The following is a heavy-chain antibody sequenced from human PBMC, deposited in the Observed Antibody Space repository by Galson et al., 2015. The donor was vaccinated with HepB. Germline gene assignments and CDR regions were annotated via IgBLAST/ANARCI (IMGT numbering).Heavy chain of an antibody. CDR3: ARVLSHCSGGSCPVYYYYYYGMDV. Sequence: ETLSLTCTVSGGSISSYYWSWIRQPPGKGLEWIGYIYYSGSTNYNPSLKSRVTISVDTSKNQFSLKLSSVTAADTAVYYCARVLSHCSGGSCPVYYYYYYGMDVWGQGTTVTVSS. CDR2: IYYSGST. V-gene: IGHV4-59*01. D-gene: IGHD2-15*01. CDR1: GGSISSYY. J-gene: IGHJ6*02.